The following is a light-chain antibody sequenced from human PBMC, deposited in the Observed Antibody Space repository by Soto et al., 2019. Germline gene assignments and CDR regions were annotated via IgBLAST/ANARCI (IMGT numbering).Light chain of an antibody. CDR1: QTISSW. CDR3: QQYNTYWT. J-gene: IGKJ1*01. V-gene: IGKV1-5*03. CDR2: KAS. Sequence: DIPMTQSPSTLSASVGDRVTITCRASQTISSWLAWYQQKPGKAPKLLIYKASSLQRGVPSRFSGSGSGTECTLTISSLQPDDFATYYCQQYNTYWTFGQGTKVEIQ.